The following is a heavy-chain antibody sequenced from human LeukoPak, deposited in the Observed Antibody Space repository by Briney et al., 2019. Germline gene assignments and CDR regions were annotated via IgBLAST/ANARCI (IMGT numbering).Heavy chain of an antibody. J-gene: IGHJ4*02. Sequence: GGSLRLSCGASGFTFGTYWMHWVRQAPGKGLVWVSGINSDGGTTTYADSVKGRFTISRDNSKNTLYLQMNSLRAEDTAVYYCARASYYYGDYWGQGTLVTVSS. CDR3: ARASYYYGDY. V-gene: IGHV3-74*01. CDR2: INSDGGTT. CDR1: GFTFGTYW. D-gene: IGHD3-10*01.